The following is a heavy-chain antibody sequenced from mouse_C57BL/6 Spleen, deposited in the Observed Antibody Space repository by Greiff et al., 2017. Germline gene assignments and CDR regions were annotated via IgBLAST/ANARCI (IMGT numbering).Heavy chain of an antibody. CDR3: ARSGGSSYPYYFDY. CDR2: IDPNRGGT. D-gene: IGHD1-1*01. J-gene: IGHJ2*01. Sequence: QVQLQQPGAELVKPGASVKLSCKASGYTFTSYWMHWVKQRPGRGLEWIGRIDPNRGGTKYNEKFKSKATLTVDKPSSTAYMQLSSLTSEDSAVYYCARSGGSSYPYYFDYWGQGTTLTVSS. V-gene: IGHV1-72*01. CDR1: GYTFTSYW.